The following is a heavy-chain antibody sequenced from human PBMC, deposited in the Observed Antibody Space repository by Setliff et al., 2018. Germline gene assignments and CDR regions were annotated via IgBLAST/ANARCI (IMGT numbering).Heavy chain of an antibody. CDR1: GASVSSHY. Sequence: PSETLSLTCNVSGASVSSHYWDWIRQPPGKGLEWIGSINYSGITYYSPSLKSRVIVSVDTSKNQFSLKLSSVTAADTAVYYCARLPGYCNGGNCYGYYTFDIWGQGTMVTVSS. D-gene: IGHD2-15*01. CDR2: INYSGIT. V-gene: IGHV4-39*01. J-gene: IGHJ3*02. CDR3: ARLPGYCNGGNCYGYYTFDI.